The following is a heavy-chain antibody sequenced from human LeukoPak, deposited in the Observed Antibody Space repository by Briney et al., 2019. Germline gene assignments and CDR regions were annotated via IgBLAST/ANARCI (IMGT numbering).Heavy chain of an antibody. CDR1: GYIFTSYG. D-gene: IGHD5-12*01. CDR2: IGGYYDKGIT. J-gene: IGHJ5*02. V-gene: IGHV1-18*01. Sequence: ASVKVSCRASGYIFTSYGITWVRQAPGQGLEWMGWIGGYYDKGITNYALKFQGRATMTTDTSKSTGYMELSRLTSDDTAVYYCARSGDGRWFDPWGQGTLVTV. CDR3: ARSGDGRWFDP.